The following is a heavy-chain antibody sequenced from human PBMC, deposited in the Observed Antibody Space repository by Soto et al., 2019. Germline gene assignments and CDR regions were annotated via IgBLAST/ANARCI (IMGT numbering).Heavy chain of an antibody. CDR3: ARGPPAYGDYAWYWFDP. Sequence: ASVKVSCKASGYTFTSYDINWVRQATGQGLEWMGWMNPNSGNTGYAQKFQGRVTMTRNTSISTAYMELSSLRSEDTAVYYCARGPPAYGDYAWYWFDPWGQGTVVTVSS. CDR2: MNPNSGNT. CDR1: GYTFTSYD. J-gene: IGHJ5*02. V-gene: IGHV1-8*01. D-gene: IGHD4-17*01.